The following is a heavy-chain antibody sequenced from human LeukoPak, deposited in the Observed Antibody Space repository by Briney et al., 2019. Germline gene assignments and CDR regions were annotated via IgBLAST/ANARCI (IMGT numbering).Heavy chain of an antibody. CDR3: ARGRRYDSSGYYPKNGNWFDP. V-gene: IGHV4-4*07. CDR1: GGSISSYY. CDR2: IYTSGST. Sequence: SETLSLTCTVSGGSISSYYWSWIRQPAGKGLEWIGRIYTSGSTNYNPSLKSRVTMSVDTSKNQFSLKLSSVTAADTAVYYCARGRRYDSSGYYPKNGNWFDPWGQGTLVTVSS. J-gene: IGHJ5*02. D-gene: IGHD3-22*01.